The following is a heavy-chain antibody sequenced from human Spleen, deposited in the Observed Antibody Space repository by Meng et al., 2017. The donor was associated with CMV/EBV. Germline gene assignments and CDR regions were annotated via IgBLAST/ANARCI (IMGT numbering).Heavy chain of an antibody. Sequence: GGSLRLSCATSGFTFSTYAMSWVRQAPGKGLEWVSGISDNGDRTYYADSVKGRFTISRDNSKNTLYLEMNSLRAEDTAIYYCAKREGPYYDFWSSYSPFAHWGQGTLVTVSS. CDR1: GFTFSTYA. V-gene: IGHV3-23*01. CDR3: AKREGPYYDFWSSYSPFAH. J-gene: IGHJ4*02. CDR2: ISDNGDRT. D-gene: IGHD3-3*01.